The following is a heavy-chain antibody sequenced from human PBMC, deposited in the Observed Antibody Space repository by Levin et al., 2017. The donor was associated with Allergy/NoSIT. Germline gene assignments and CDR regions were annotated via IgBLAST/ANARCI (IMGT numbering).Heavy chain of an antibody. CDR2: INHSGST. CDR1: GGSFSGYY. V-gene: IGHV4-34*01. CDR3: ASKNFSSGQLERPYFDY. Sequence: SETLSLTCAVYGGSFSGYYWSWIRQPPGKGLEWIGEINHSGSTNYNPSLKSRVTISVDTSKNQFSLKLSSVTAADTAVYYCASKNFSSGQLERPYFDYWGQGTLVTVSS. D-gene: IGHD1-1*01. J-gene: IGHJ4*02.